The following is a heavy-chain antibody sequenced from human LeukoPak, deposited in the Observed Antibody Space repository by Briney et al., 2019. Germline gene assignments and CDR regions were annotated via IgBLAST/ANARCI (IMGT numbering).Heavy chain of an antibody. Sequence: ASVKVSCKASGYTFTGYYMHWVRQAPGQGLERMGWINPNSGGTNYAQKFQGRVTMTRDTSISTAYMELSRLRSDDTAVYYCARDNRKTYCSGGSCYNYYYYYYGMDVWGQGTTVTDSS. J-gene: IGHJ6*02. D-gene: IGHD2-15*01. CDR1: GYTFTGYY. CDR2: INPNSGGT. CDR3: ARDNRKTYCSGGSCYNYYYYYYGMDV. V-gene: IGHV1-2*02.